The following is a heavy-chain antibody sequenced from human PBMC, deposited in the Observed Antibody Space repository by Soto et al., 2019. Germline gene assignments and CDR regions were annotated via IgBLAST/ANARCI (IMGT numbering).Heavy chain of an antibody. D-gene: IGHD3-16*01. CDR2: IYYSGST. Sequence: SETLSLTCTVSGGSISSSSYYWGWIRQPPGKGLEWIGSIYYSGSTYYNPSLKSRVTISVDTSRNQFSLKLSSVTAADTAVYYCARGYVGSGYRLDDWGLGTLVTVSS. CDR3: ARGYVGSGYRLDD. J-gene: IGHJ4*02. CDR1: GGSISSSSYY. V-gene: IGHV4-39*01.